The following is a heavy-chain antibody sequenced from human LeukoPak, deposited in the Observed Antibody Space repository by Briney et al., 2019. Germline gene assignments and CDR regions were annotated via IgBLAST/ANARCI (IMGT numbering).Heavy chain of an antibody. CDR3: ARHSSQGTFAN. J-gene: IGHJ4*02. D-gene: IGHD1-1*01. V-gene: IGHV3-23*01. Sequence: GGSLRLSCVASGFTFSTSAMSWVRQAPGKGLEWVSAIGGGGATYYADSVEGRFTISRGTSRNTLYLQMNSLRAEDTAVYNCARHSSQGTFANWGQGTRVTVSS. CDR1: GFTFSTSA. CDR2: IGGGGAT.